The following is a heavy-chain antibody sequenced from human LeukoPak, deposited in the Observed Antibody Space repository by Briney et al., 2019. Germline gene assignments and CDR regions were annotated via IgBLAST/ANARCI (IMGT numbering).Heavy chain of an antibody. D-gene: IGHD6-13*01. CDR1: GGSFSGYY. J-gene: IGHJ4*02. CDR3: ARVVFESSSWHIDY. Sequence: KPSETLSLTCAVYGGSFSGYYWSWIRQPPGKGLEWIGEINHSGSTNYNPSLKSRVTIPVDTSKNQFSLKLSSVTAADTAVYYCARVVFESSSWHIDYWGQGTLVTVSS. CDR2: INHSGST. V-gene: IGHV4-34*01.